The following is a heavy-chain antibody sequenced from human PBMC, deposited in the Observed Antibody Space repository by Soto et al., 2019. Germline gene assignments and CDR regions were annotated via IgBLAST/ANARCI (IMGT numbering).Heavy chain of an antibody. D-gene: IGHD3-10*01. CDR2: IYYSGST. J-gene: IGHJ4*02. V-gene: IGHV4-61*01. CDR3: ARVREYYGSGSYSLFDY. CDR1: GGSVSSGSYY. Sequence: SETLSLTCTVSGGSVSSGSYYWSWIRQPPGKGLEWIGYIYYSGSTNYNPSLKSRVTISVDTSKNQFSLKLSSVTAADTAVYYCARVREYYGSGSYSLFDYWGQGTLVTVSS.